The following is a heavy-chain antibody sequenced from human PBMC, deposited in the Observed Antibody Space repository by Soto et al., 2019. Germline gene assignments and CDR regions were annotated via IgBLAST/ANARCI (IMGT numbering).Heavy chain of an antibody. CDR1: GFTFSSYG. J-gene: IGHJ4*02. CDR2: IWYDGSNK. V-gene: IGHV3-33*01. Sequence: ESGGGVVQPGRSLRLSCAASGFTFSSYGMHWVRQAPGKGLEWVAVIWYDGSNKYYADSVKGRFIISRDNSKNTLYLQMNSLRAEDTAVYYCARDRYSSGWYDLDYWGQGTLVTVSS. D-gene: IGHD6-19*01. CDR3: ARDRYSSGWYDLDY.